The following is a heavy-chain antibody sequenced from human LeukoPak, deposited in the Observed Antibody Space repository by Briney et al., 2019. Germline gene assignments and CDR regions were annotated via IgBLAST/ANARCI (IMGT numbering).Heavy chain of an antibody. V-gene: IGHV4-34*01. CDR2: INHSGST. D-gene: IGHD3-16*01. Sequence: SGTLSLTCAVYGGSFSGYYWSWIRQPPGKGLEWIGEINHSGSTNYNPSLKSRVTISVDTSKNQFSLKLSSVTAADTAVYYCAIVGGSIDYWGQGTLVTVSS. CDR1: GGSFSGYY. J-gene: IGHJ4*02. CDR3: AIVGGSIDY.